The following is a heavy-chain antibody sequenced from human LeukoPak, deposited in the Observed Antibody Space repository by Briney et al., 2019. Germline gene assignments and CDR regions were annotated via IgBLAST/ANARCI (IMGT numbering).Heavy chain of an antibody. CDR2: MYHSGST. V-gene: IGHV4-39*07. J-gene: IGHJ6*03. D-gene: IGHD6-13*01. Sequence: SETLSLTCTVSGGSISSSNSYWGWIRQPPGKGLEWIGSMYHSGSTYYNPSLRSRVTISIDTSKNQFSLKLSSVTAADTAVYYCARVVRQQLGRYYYFYMDVWGKGTTVTVSS. CDR3: ARVVRQQLGRYYYFYMDV. CDR1: GGSISSSNSY.